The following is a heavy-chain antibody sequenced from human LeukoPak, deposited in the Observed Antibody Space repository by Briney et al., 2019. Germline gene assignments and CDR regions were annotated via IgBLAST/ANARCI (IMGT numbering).Heavy chain of an antibody. V-gene: IGHV3-21*01. D-gene: IGHD6-13*01. CDR1: GFTFSSYS. J-gene: IGHJ4*02. Sequence: GGSLRPSCAASGFTFSSYSMNWVRQAPGKGLEWVSSISSSSSYIYYADSVKGRFTISRDNAKNSLYLQMNSLRAEDTAVYYCARKEGIAADFDYWGQGTLVTVSS. CDR3: ARKEGIAADFDY. CDR2: ISSSSSYI.